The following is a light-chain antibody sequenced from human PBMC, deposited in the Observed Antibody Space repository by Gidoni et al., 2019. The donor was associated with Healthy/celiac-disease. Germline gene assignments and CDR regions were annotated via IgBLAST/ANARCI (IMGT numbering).Light chain of an antibody. J-gene: IGKJ4*01. CDR1: QSVSSSY. CDR2: GAS. CDR3: QQYGSSPLT. Sequence: EIVLTTSPGTLSLSPGESATLSCRASQSVSSSYLAWYQQKPGHAPRLLIYGASSRATGIPDRFSGSGSGTDFTLTISRLEPEDFAVYYCQQYGSSPLTFDGGTKVEIK. V-gene: IGKV3-20*01.